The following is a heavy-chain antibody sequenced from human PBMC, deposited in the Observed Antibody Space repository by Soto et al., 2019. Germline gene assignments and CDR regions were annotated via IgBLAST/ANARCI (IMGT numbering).Heavy chain of an antibody. V-gene: IGHV3-23*01. J-gene: IGHJ6*02. Sequence: GGSLRLSCAASGFTFSSYAITWVRQAPGKGLEWVSVISRSGGSTYYADSVKVRFAISRDNYKNTLYLQMNSLRAEDTAVYDCAKAICGGDSYPVWYYGMDVWGQGTMVTVSS. CDR3: AKAICGGDSYPVWYYGMDV. CDR1: GFTFSSYA. CDR2: ISRSGGST. D-gene: IGHD2-21*02.